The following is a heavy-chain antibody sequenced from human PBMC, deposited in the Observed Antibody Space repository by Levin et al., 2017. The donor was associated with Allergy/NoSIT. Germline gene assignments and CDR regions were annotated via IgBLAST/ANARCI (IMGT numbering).Heavy chain of an antibody. D-gene: IGHD1-26*01. V-gene: IGHV3-23*01. CDR2: ISNSGGST. CDR3: AKDRDGSSSGRYFDL. CDR1: GFTFDTYA. J-gene: IGHJ2*01. Sequence: PAGGSLRLSCAASGFTFDTYAMSWVRQAPGKGLEWVSGISNSGGSTYYADSVKGRFTISRDNSKNTLYLQMNSLRAEDTAIYYCAKDRDGSSSGRYFDLWGRGTLATVSS.